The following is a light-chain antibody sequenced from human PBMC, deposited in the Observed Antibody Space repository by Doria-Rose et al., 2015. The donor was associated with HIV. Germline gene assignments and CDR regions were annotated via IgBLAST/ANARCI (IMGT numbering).Light chain of an antibody. J-gene: IGKJ5*01. V-gene: IGKV3-20*01. CDR3: QQYGTSRGT. CDR1: QRVKSSY. Sequence: AQSPGTLSLSPGERATLSCRASQRVKSSYLAWYQQKPGQAPRLIIYDASTRDTGIPDRFSGSGSGTDFTLTISRLEPEDVAVYYCQQYGTSRGTFGQGTRLEIK. CDR2: DAS.